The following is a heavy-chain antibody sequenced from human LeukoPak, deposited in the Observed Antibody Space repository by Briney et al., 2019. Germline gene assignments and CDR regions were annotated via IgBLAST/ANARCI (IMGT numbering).Heavy chain of an antibody. J-gene: IGHJ4*02. V-gene: IGHV3-30*03. CDR3: ARDGGSHEFDY. Sequence: GGSLRLSCAASGFTFSSYSMNWVRQAPGKGLEWVAVISWDGGNKYYADSVKGRFTISRDNTKNMVYVQMNSLRVEDTALYYCARDGGSHEFDYWGQGSLVTVSS. D-gene: IGHD2-15*01. CDR1: GFTFSSYS. CDR2: ISWDGGNK.